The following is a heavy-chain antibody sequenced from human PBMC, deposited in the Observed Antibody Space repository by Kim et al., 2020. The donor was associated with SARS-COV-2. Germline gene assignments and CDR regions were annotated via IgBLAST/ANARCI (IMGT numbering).Heavy chain of an antibody. CDR1: GFTFSSYA. Sequence: GGSLRLSCAASGFTFSSYAMHWVRQAPGKGLEWVAVISYDGSNKYYADSVKGRFTISRDNSKNTLYLQMNSLRAEDTAVYYCAGTYSSSWYDYYDSSGYTGYWGQGTLVTVSS. CDR3: AGTYSSSWYDYYDSSGYTGY. CDR2: ISYDGSNK. V-gene: IGHV3-30*04. J-gene: IGHJ4*02. D-gene: IGHD3-22*01.